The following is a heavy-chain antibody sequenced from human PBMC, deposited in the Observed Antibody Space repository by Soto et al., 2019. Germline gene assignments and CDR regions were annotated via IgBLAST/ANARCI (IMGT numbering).Heavy chain of an antibody. CDR2: ISADSGNT. V-gene: IGHV1-18*04. Sequence: QVQLVQSGAEGKKPGASVKVSCKASGFTFINYGFAWVRQAPGQGLEWMGWISADSGNTNYAQKLQGRVTMTTDTSTSTAYMELRRLTSDDTAVYYCARERYDSSGPPLYWGQGTLVTVAS. D-gene: IGHD3-22*01. J-gene: IGHJ4*02. CDR3: ARERYDSSGPPLY. CDR1: GFTFINYG.